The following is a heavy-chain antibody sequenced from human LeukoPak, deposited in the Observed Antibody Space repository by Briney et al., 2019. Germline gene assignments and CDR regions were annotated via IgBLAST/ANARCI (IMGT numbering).Heavy chain of an antibody. J-gene: IGHJ5*02. V-gene: IGHV4-59*01. CDR2: IYYSGST. Sequence: SGTLSLTCTVSGGSISSYYWSWIRQPPGRGLEWIGYIYYSGSTNYNLSLKSRVTISVDTSKNQFSLKLSSVTAADTAVYYCARVVVTPANWFDPWGQGTLVTVSS. CDR3: ARVVVTPANWFDP. D-gene: IGHD4-23*01. CDR1: GGSISSYY.